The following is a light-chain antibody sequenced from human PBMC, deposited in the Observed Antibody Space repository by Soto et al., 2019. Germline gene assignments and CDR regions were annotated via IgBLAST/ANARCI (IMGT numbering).Light chain of an antibody. J-gene: IGKJ5*01. CDR2: DAS. CDR1: QDITNY. V-gene: IGKV1-33*01. CDR3: QHYDHLPIT. Sequence: DIQLTRSPSLLSPSVGDRVTITRQASQDITNYLNWYQQKTGRAPRVLLYDASSLETGVPSRFSGSGYGTDVNLTISSLQPEDVATYYCQHYDHLPITFGQGTRLEIK.